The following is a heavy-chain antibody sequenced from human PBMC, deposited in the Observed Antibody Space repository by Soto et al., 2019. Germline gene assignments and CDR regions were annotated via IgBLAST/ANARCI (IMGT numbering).Heavy chain of an antibody. CDR3: ARTNGDFDY. D-gene: IGHD2-8*01. J-gene: IGHJ4*02. Sequence: QVQLVQSGTEVKKPGASVKVSCKTSGYTFSSYDINWVRQATGQGLEWMGWMNPNSGYTGYAQKFQGRLTMTRDSSIRTAYMELSSLRSEDTAVYYCARTNGDFDYWGQGTLVIVSS. CDR1: GYTFSSYD. V-gene: IGHV1-8*01. CDR2: MNPNSGYT.